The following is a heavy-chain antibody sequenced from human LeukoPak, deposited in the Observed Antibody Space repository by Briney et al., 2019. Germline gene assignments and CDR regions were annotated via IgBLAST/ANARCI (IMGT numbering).Heavy chain of an antibody. CDR1: GFTFSSYW. CDR2: IKSDGSSI. Sequence: GGSLRLSCAASGFTFSSYWMHWVRQAPGKGLVWVSRIKSDGSSISYADSVKGRFTISRDNSKNTLYLQMNSLRPEDTAVYYCARARFGYNRGPFDYWGQGILVTVSS. J-gene: IGHJ4*02. D-gene: IGHD5-24*01. V-gene: IGHV3-74*01. CDR3: ARARFGYNRGPFDY.